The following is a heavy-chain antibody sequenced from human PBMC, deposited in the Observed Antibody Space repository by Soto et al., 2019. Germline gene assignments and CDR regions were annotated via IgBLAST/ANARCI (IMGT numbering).Heavy chain of an antibody. Sequence: GESLKISCKGSGYIFTSYWLGWVGQIPCKGLEWMCIIYPGDSDTRYSPSFQGQVTISADKSISTAYLQWSSLKASDTAMYYCARGYCTTTICDPWFDPWGQGTLVTVS. V-gene: IGHV5-51*03. CDR2: IYPGDSDT. CDR3: ARGYCTTTICDPWFDP. CDR1: GYIFTSYW. D-gene: IGHD2-2*01. J-gene: IGHJ5*02.